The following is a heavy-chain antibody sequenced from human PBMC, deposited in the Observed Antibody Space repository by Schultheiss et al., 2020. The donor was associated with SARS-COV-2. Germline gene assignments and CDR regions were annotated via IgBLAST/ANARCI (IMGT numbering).Heavy chain of an antibody. D-gene: IGHD6-13*01. CDR3: AKAWTPYSSSWSSAIDF. J-gene: IGHJ4*02. CDR1: GFTFSSYA. V-gene: IGHV3-23*01. Sequence: GGSLRLSCAASGFTFSSYALSWVRQTPGKGLEWVSAISGSGDSTFYAVSVKGRFTISRDNSNNTLYLQMNSLKAEDTAVYYCAKAWTPYSSSWSSAIDFWGQGTLVTVSS. CDR2: ISGSGDST.